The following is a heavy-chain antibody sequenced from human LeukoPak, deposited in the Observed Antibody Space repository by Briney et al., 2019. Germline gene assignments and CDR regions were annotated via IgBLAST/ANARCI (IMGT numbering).Heavy chain of an antibody. J-gene: IGHJ4*02. V-gene: IGHV3-30-3*01. CDR3: ARALSPGHYDSSVDY. CDR2: ISYDGSNK. D-gene: IGHD3-22*01. Sequence: GGSLRLSCTASGFTFSSYAMHWVRQAPGKGLEWVAVISYDGSNKYYADSVKGRFTISRDNSKNTLYLQMNSLRAEDTAVYYCARALSPGHYDSSVDYWGQGILVTVSS. CDR1: GFTFSSYA.